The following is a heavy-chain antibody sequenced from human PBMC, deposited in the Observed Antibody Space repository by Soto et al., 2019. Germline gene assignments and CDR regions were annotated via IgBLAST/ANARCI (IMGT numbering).Heavy chain of an antibody. V-gene: IGHV3-23*01. CDR3: ARLWFGPFGMDV. J-gene: IGHJ6*02. D-gene: IGHD3-10*01. CDR2: ISGSDGSP. Sequence: PVGSLRLSCAASGFTSSNYAMSWVRQAPGRGLEWVSGISGSDGSPYYADSVKGRFTISRDNSKNTLYLQMNSLRVEDTAVYYCARLWFGPFGMDVWGQGTTVTVSS. CDR1: GFTSSNYA.